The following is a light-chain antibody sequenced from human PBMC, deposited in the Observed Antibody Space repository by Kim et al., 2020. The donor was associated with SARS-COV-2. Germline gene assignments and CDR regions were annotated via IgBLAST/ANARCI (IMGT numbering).Light chain of an antibody. CDR1: QSISSW. CDR3: QQYNSYSWM. J-gene: IGKJ1*01. Sequence: DIQMTQSPSTLSASVGDRVTITCRASQSISSWLDWYQQKPGKAPKLLIYDASSLESGVPSRFSGSGSGTEFTLTISSLQPDDFATYYCQQYNSYSWMFGQGTKLDIK. V-gene: IGKV1-5*01. CDR2: DAS.